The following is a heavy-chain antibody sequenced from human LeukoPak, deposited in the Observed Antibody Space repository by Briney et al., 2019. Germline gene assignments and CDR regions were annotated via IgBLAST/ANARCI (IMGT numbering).Heavy chain of an antibody. CDR1: GGSFSGYY. J-gene: IGHJ6*03. V-gene: IGHV4-34*01. Sequence: SETLSLTCAVYGGSFSGYYWSWIRQPPGKGLVWIGEINHSGSTNYNPSLKSRVTISVDTSKNQFSLKLSSVTAADTAVYYCARPAVPYCSSTSCYAFRYYYMDVWGKGTTVTISS. D-gene: IGHD2-2*01. CDR3: ARPAVPYCSSTSCYAFRYYYMDV. CDR2: INHSGST.